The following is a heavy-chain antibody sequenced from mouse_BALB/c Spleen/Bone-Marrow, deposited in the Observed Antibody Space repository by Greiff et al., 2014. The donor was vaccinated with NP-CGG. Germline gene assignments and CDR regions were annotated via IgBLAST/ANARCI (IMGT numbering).Heavy chain of an antibody. Sequence: SGAELAKPGASVKMSCKASGYTFTNYWMYWVKQRPGQGLEWIGYIKVSTGYTEYNQKFKDKATLTADKSSSTAYMQRSSLTSEDSAVYYCARDHYYAMDYWGQGTSVTVSS. J-gene: IGHJ4*01. CDR1: GYTFTNYW. CDR3: ARDHYYAMDY. V-gene: IGHV1-7*01. CDR2: IKVSTGYT.